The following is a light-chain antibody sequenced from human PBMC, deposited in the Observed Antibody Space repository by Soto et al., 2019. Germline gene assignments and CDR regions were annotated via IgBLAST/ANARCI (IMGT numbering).Light chain of an antibody. V-gene: IGKV3-11*01. CDR1: QSVSSY. CDR2: DAS. Sequence: EIVLTQSPDTLSLSPGERATLSCGASQSVSSYLAWYQQKPGQAPRLLIYDASNRATGIPARFSGSGSGTDFTLTISSLEPEDFAIYYCQQRSNWGNTLGQGTKLEIK. CDR3: QQRSNWGNT. J-gene: IGKJ2*01.